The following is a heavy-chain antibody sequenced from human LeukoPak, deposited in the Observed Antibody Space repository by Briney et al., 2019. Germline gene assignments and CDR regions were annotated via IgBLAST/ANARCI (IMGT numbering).Heavy chain of an antibody. D-gene: IGHD3-22*01. Sequence: GGSLRLSCAASGFTLSNAWMNWVRQAPGKGLEWVGLIKSKTNGETRDYAAPVKGRFTISRDDSDNTLYLQMNSLKNEDTAVYYCARVLHKRMYDSTTYYAYWGQGILVTVSS. J-gene: IGHJ4*02. CDR2: IKSKTNGETR. CDR1: GFTLSNAW. CDR3: ARVLHKRMYDSTTYYAY. V-gene: IGHV3-15*01.